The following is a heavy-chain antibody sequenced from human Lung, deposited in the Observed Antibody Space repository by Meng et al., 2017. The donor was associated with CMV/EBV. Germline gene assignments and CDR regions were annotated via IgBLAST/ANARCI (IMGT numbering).Heavy chain of an antibody. V-gene: IGHV3-30-3*02. J-gene: IGHJ6*02. CDR2: ITYDGKDT. CDR3: SKHCGPNPLYYYGVDV. CDR1: GFTFSRFS. Sequence: GGSXRLXXEASGFTFSRFSLHWVRQAPGKGLEWVAVITYDGKDTHYADSVKGQFTISRDNYKTTLYLQMNRLRPEETAVYYCSKHCGPNPLYYYGVDVWGRGXTVTVSS. D-gene: IGHD2-21*02.